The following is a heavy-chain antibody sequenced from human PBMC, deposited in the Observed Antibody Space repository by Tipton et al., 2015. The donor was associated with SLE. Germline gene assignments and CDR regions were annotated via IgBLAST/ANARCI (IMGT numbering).Heavy chain of an antibody. Sequence: TLSLTCAVYGGSFSGYYWSWIRQPPGKGLEWIGEINHSGSTNYNPSLKSRVTISVDTSKNQFSLKLSSVTAADTAVYYCARAVIVLVVYAEGAGYFDLWGRGTLVTVSS. V-gene: IGHV4-34*01. CDR2: INHSGST. CDR3: ARAVIVLVVYAEGAGYFDL. D-gene: IGHD2-8*02. CDR1: GGSFSGYY. J-gene: IGHJ2*01.